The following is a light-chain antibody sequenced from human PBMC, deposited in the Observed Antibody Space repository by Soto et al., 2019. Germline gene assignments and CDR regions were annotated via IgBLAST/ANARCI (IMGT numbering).Light chain of an antibody. CDR3: QQRSNWPRT. CDR2: DVS. V-gene: IGKV3-11*01. Sequence: VLTQSPATLSLSPGNRATLSCRASQNISSYLIWYQQKTGQAPRLLIYDVSNRATGIPDRFSGSGSGTDLTLTISRLEPEDFAVYYCQQRSNWPRTFGQGTKVDIK. CDR1: QNISSY. J-gene: IGKJ1*01.